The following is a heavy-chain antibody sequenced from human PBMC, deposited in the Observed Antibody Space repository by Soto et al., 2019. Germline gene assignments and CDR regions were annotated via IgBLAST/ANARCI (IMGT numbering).Heavy chain of an antibody. V-gene: IGHV3-21*01. CDR1: SFSMYS. Sequence: EVQVVESGGGLVKPGGSLRLSCIFSFSMYSMDWVRQAPGKGLEWVASISSGSAFIKYADSVKGRFTISRDNAKNSVSLQMDSLRVEDTAMYYCTRDQGGSYDSWFDPWGRGTLVTVSS. J-gene: IGHJ5*02. D-gene: IGHD1-26*01. CDR3: TRDQGGSYDSWFDP. CDR2: ISSGSAFI.